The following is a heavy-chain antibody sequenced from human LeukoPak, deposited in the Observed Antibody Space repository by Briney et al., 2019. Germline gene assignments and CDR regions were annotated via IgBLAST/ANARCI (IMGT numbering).Heavy chain of an antibody. CDR1: GYTFTSYY. CDR2: INPSGGST. J-gene: IGHJ6*02. Sequence: ASVKVSCKASGYTFTSYYMHWVRQAPGQGLEWMGIINPSGGSTNYAQKFQGRVTMTRDTSTSTVYMELSSLRSEDTAVYYCARDLTQSYYDFWSGYPRAYGMDVWGQGTTVTVSS. CDR3: ARDLTQSYYDFWSGYPRAYGMDV. D-gene: IGHD3-3*01. V-gene: IGHV1-46*01.